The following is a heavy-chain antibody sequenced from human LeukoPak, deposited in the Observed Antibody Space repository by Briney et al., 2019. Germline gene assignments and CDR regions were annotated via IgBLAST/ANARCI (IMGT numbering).Heavy chain of an antibody. CDR1: GYTFTDYG. D-gene: IGHD3-10*01. CDR3: TRDAGDYGGSGSYPDY. V-gene: IGHV1-69*13. J-gene: IGHJ4*02. CDR2: IIPYFGTS. Sequence: SVKVSCKASGYTFTDYGISWVRQAPGQGLEWMGQIIPYFGTSNYAQNFQGRVTLTADEATNTAYMELNRLRSDDTAVYYCTRDAGDYGGSGSYPDYWGQGTLVTVSS.